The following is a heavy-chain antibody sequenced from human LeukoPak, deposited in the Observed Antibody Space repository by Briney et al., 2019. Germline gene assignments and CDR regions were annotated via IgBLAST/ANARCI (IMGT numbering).Heavy chain of an antibody. D-gene: IGHD6-19*01. Sequence: PSETLSLTCTVSGGSISSGAYYWSWIRQPPGKGLEWIGYIYHSGSTYYNPSLKSRVTISVDTSKNQFSLKLSSVTAADTAVYYCARQVDGGYSSGWYSSDYYYYMDVWGKGTTVTVSS. J-gene: IGHJ6*03. CDR1: GGSISSGAYY. CDR3: ARQVDGGYSSGWYSSDYYYYMDV. CDR2: IYHSGST. V-gene: IGHV4-30-2*03.